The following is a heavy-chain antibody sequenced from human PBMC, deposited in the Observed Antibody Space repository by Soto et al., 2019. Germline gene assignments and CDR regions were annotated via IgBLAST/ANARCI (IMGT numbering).Heavy chain of an antibody. V-gene: IGHV3-7*01. J-gene: IGHJ4*02. Sequence: EVQLVESGGGLVQPGGSLRLSCAASGFTFSSYWMSWVRQAPGKGLEWVANIKQDGSEKYYVDPVKGRFTISRDNAKNSLYLQMNSLRAEDTAVYYCARAFRGYDYPPDYWGQGTLVTVSS. CDR3: ARAFRGYDYPPDY. CDR1: GFTFSSYW. CDR2: IKQDGSEK. D-gene: IGHD5-12*01.